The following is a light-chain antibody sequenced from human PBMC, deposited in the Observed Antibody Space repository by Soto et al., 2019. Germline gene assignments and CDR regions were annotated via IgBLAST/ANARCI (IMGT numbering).Light chain of an antibody. J-gene: IGKJ1*01. V-gene: IGKV1-17*01. CDR2: AAS. Sequence: MTQSPSTLSGSVGESVPIPCRASQSLNNRLAWDQQKPGKAPKRLIYAASSLQSGVPSRFSGSGSGTEFTLTISSLQPEDFATYYCLQHNRYPPTFGQGTKVDIK. CDR3: LQHNRYPPT. CDR1: QSLNNR.